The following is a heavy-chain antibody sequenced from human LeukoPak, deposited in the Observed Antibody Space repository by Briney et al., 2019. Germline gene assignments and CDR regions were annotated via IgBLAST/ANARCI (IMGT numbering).Heavy chain of an antibody. V-gene: IGHV1-2*02. CDR3: ARVVRGAAAGYNWFDP. D-gene: IGHD6-13*01. J-gene: IGHJ5*02. Sequence: ASVKVSCKASGYTFTGYYMHWVRQAPGQGLEWMGWINPNSGGTNYAQKFQGRVTMTRDTSISTAYTELSRLRSDDTAVYYCARVVRGAAAGYNWFDPWGQGTLVTVSS. CDR1: GYTFTGYY. CDR2: INPNSGGT.